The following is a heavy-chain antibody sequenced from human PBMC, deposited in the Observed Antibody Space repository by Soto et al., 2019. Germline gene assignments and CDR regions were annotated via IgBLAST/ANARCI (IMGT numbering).Heavy chain of an antibody. CDR3: AREGCSGGRCYWGARTYAFDI. V-gene: IGHV3-7*01. D-gene: IGHD2-15*01. Sequence: GGSLRLSCAASGFTFSSYWMSWVRQAPGKGLEWVANIKQDGSEKYYVDAVKGRFTISRDNAKNSLYLQMNSLRAEDTAVYYCAREGCSGGRCYWGARTYAFDIWGQGTMVTVSS. CDR2: IKQDGSEK. J-gene: IGHJ3*02. CDR1: GFTFSSYW.